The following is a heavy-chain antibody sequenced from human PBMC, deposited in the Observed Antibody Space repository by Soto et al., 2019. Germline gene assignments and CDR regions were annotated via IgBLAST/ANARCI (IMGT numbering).Heavy chain of an antibody. CDR2: MYYSGST. V-gene: IGHV4-59*01. J-gene: IGHJ4*02. CDR3: ARVVRGIVGY. Sequence: QVQLQESGPGLVKPSETLSLTCTVSGGSISSYYWSWIRQPPGKGLEWVGYMYYSGSTNYNPSLKSRVTILVDTSKNQLSLKLCSVTAADTAVDYCARVVRGIVGYWGQGTPVTVSS. CDR1: GGSISSYY. D-gene: IGHD3-10*01.